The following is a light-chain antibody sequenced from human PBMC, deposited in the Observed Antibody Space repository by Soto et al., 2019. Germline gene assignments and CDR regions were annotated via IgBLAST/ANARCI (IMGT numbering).Light chain of an antibody. CDR2: DVS. V-gene: IGLV2-14*01. CDR3: SSYTSSSTLEV. Sequence: QSALTQPASVSGSPGQSITISCTGTSSDVGGYNYVSWYQQHTGKAHKLMIYDVSNRPSGVSNRFSGSKSGNTASLTISGLQAEDEADYYCSSYTSSSTLEVFGTGTKVTVL. CDR1: SSDVGGYNY. J-gene: IGLJ1*01.